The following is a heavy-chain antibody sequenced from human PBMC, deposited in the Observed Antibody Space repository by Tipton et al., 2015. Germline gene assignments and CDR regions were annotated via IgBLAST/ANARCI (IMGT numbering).Heavy chain of an antibody. J-gene: IGHJ6*02. V-gene: IGHV4-61*01. CDR1: GGSVSSGSYY. CDR2: ISFSDTT. CDR3: ARDLEHGMDV. Sequence: TLSLTCTVSGGSVSSGSYYWSWTRQPPGKGLEWIGYISFSDTTHYNPSLKSRITISLNTSKNQFSLKMSSVTAADTAVYFCARDLEHGMDVWGQGTTVTVSS.